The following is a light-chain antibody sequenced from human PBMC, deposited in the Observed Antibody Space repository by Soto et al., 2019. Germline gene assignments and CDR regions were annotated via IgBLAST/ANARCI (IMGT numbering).Light chain of an antibody. CDR3: SSYAGSNNMV. Sequence: QSALTQPPSASGFPGQSVTISCTGSSSDVGGYKYVSWYQQHPGKAPQLMIYEVTKRPSGVPDRFSGSKSGNTASLTVSGLQADDEADYYCSSYAGSNNMVFGGGTKLTVL. J-gene: IGLJ2*01. CDR1: SSDVGGYKY. CDR2: EVT. V-gene: IGLV2-8*01.